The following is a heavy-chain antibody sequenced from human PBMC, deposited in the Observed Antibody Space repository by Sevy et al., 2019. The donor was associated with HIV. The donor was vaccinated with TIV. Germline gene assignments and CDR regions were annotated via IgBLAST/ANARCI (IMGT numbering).Heavy chain of an antibody. D-gene: IGHD6-6*01. CDR2: INGRDGST. CDR1: GFTFSSFA. J-gene: IGHJ4*01. CDR3: ARPTQRIAPYSAAFFDS. Sequence: GGSLRLSCAASGFASGFTFSSFAMSWVRQLPGKGLEWVSTINGRDGSTYYADTVKSRFTHSSDNSNNALFLQMASLTTEDTALYYCARPTQRIAPYSAAFFDSWGHGTLVTVSS. V-gene: IGHV3-23*01.